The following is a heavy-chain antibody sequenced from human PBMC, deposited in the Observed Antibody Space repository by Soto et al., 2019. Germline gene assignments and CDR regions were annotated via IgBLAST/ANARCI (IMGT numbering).Heavy chain of an antibody. Sequence: ASVKVSCKASGYTFTGYYMHWVRQAPGQGLEWMGWINPNSGGTNYAQKFQGRVTMTRDTSISTAYMELSRLRSDDTAVYYCARDLRYYYYTSGHDPDYGMDVWGQGTTVTVSS. D-gene: IGHD3-22*01. CDR2: INPNSGGT. J-gene: IGHJ6*02. V-gene: IGHV1-2*02. CDR3: ARDLRYYYYTSGHDPDYGMDV. CDR1: GYTFTGYY.